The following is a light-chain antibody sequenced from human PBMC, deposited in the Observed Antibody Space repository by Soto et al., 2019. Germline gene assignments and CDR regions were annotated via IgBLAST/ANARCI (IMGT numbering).Light chain of an antibody. CDR1: QSIDNRY. V-gene: IGKV3-20*01. CDR3: HQYFGSSWT. CDR2: ATY. J-gene: IGKJ1*01. Sequence: EIVLTQSPGTLSSSPGERATLSCRASQSIDNRYLAWYQHKPGQAPRLLIYATYSRATGIPDRFGGSGSGTDSTLTIILLEPEDFAVYYCHQYFGSSWTFCQGTKVDIK.